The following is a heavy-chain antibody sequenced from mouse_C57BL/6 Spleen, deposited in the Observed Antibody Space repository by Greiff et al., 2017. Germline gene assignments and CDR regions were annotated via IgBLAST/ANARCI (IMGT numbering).Heavy chain of an antibody. D-gene: IGHD2-12*01. J-gene: IGHJ4*01. CDR3: ARFTTKGHYYAMDY. CDR2: IDPSDSYT. V-gene: IGHV1-50*01. Sequence: VQLQQSGAELVKPGASVKLSCKASGYTFTSYWMQWVKQRPGQGLEWIGEIDPSDSYTNYNQKFKGKATLTVDTSSSTAYMQLSSLTSEDSAVYYCARFTTKGHYYAMDYWGQGTSVTVSS. CDR1: GYTFTSYW.